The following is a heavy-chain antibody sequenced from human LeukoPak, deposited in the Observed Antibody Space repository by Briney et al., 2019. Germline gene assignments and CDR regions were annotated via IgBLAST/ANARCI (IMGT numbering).Heavy chain of an antibody. Sequence: GGSLRLSCTASGFTFDDYAMHWVRHAPGKGLEWVSGISWNSGSIDYAGSVRGRFTISRDNANNSLFLHMSSLGAEDTALYYCAKGTGKYWTYFDNWGQGTLVTVSS. CDR3: AKGTGKYWTYFDN. CDR2: ISWNSGSI. J-gene: IGHJ4*02. D-gene: IGHD1-1*01. CDR1: GFTFDDYA. V-gene: IGHV3-9*01.